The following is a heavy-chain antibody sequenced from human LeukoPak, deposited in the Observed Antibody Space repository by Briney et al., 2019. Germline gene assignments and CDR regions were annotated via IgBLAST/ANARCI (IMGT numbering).Heavy chain of an antibody. V-gene: IGHV4-39*01. J-gene: IGHJ2*01. CDR3: ARRVYSGSYNWYFDL. CDR2: ISYSGST. Sequence: SETLSLTCTVSGVSISTSTYYWGWIRQPPGKELEWIGSISYSGSTYNNPSLKSRVTISVDTSKNQFSLKLSSVTAPDTAVYYCARRVYSGSYNWYFDLWGRGTLVTVSS. CDR1: GVSISTSTYY. D-gene: IGHD1-26*01.